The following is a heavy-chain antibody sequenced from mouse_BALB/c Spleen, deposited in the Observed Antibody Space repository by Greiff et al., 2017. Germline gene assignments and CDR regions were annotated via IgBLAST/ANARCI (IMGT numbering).Heavy chain of an antibody. V-gene: IGHV1-5*01. CDR3: TRSRGYDVDAMDY. Sequence: VQLQQSGTVLARPGASVKMSCKASGYTFTSYWMHWVKQRPGQGLEWIGAIYPGNSDTSYNQKFKGKAKLTAVTSTSTAYMELSSLTNEDSAVYYCTRSRGYDVDAMDYWGQGTSVTVSS. J-gene: IGHJ4*01. CDR2: IYPGNSDT. CDR1: GYTFTSYW. D-gene: IGHD2-14*01.